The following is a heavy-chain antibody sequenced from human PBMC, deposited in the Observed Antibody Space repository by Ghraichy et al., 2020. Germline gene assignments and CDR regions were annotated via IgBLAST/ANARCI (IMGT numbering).Heavy chain of an antibody. Sequence: GGSLRLSCAASGFTFRSYWMSWVRQVPGKGLEWVANIKEDGSEKYYVDSVKGRFTISRDNAKNSLFLQMSSLRAEDTALYYCAIDYVWGSSEGDYWGQGTLVNVSS. J-gene: IGHJ4*02. D-gene: IGHD3-16*01. V-gene: IGHV3-7*03. CDR2: IKEDGSEK. CDR3: AIDYVWGSSEGDY. CDR1: GFTFRSYW.